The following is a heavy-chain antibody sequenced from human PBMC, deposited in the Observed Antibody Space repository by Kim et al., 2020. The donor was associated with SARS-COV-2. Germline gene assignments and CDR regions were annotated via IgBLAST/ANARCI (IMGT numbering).Heavy chain of an antibody. V-gene: IGHV3-30*18. CDR2: ISYDGTNK. CDR3: AKVGNILTDYFDPSPFQY. D-gene: IGHD3-9*01. Sequence: GGSLRLSCAASGFTFSNYVMHWVRQAPGKGLEWVAVISYDGTNKYYGESVKGRFTISRDNSKNMLYLQMNSLRAEDTAVYYCAKVGNILTDYFDPSPFQYWGQGTLVTVSS. CDR1: GFTFSNYV. J-gene: IGHJ4*02.